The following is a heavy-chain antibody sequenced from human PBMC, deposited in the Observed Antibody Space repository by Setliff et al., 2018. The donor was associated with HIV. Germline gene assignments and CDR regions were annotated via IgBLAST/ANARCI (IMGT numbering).Heavy chain of an antibody. J-gene: IGHJ3*02. D-gene: IGHD1-26*01. V-gene: IGHV1-18*01. Sequence: VASVKVSCKASGYNFITFGINWVRQAPGQGLEWMGRISTYSGKTDYAEKFQGRLTMTMDTSTRTVFMELRSLRSDDTAVYYCASIVGATGGAFDIWGQGTMVTVSS. CDR1: GYNFITFG. CDR2: ISTYSGKT. CDR3: ASIVGATGGAFDI.